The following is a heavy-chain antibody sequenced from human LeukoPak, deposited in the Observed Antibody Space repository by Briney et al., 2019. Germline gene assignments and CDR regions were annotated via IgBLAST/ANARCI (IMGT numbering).Heavy chain of an antibody. J-gene: IGHJ3*02. Sequence: GGSLRLSCAASGFTFSSYWMNWVRQAPGKGLEWVSSISSSSSYIYHADSVKGRFTISRDNVKNSMYLQMNSLRAEDTAVYYCARDGAAAGGDAWAFDIWGQGTMVTVSS. CDR1: GFTFSSYW. CDR2: ISSSSSYI. V-gene: IGHV3-21*01. CDR3: ARDGAAAGGDAWAFDI. D-gene: IGHD6-13*01.